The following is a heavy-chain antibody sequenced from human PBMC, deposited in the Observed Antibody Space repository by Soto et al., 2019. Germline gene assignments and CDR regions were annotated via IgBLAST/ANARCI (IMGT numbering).Heavy chain of an antibody. V-gene: IGHV3-30*18. CDR2: ISYDGSNK. D-gene: IGHD5-18*01. CDR3: AKDWYSYEVTDFDY. Sequence: GESLKISCAASGFTFSSYGMHWVRQAPGKGLEWVAVISYDGSNKYYADSVKGRFTISRDNSKNTLYLQMNSLRAEDTAVYYCAKDWYSYEVTDFDYWGQGTLVTVSS. CDR1: GFTFSSYG. J-gene: IGHJ4*02.